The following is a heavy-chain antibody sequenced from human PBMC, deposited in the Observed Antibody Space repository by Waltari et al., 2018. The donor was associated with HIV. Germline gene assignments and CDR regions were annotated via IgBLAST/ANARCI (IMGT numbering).Heavy chain of an antibody. Sequence: QVQMVESGGGVVQPGKSLTLSCAVSGFTFSNFAIHWVRQSTGKGLEWLAVFWSDGAEISYADSVKGRFTVSKDSSQKTLYLHLTSLRAEDTALYYCARGYSSSRWIPLYHWGRGTLVTVSS. D-gene: IGHD6-6*01. CDR2: FWSDGAEI. CDR3: ARGYSSSRWIPLYH. J-gene: IGHJ4*02. CDR1: GFTFSNFA. V-gene: IGHV3-33*01.